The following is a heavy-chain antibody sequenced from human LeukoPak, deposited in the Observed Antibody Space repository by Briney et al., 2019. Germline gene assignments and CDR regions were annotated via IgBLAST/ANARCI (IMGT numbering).Heavy chain of an antibody. J-gene: IGHJ4*02. Sequence: ASVKVPCKTSGYTFTGYYIHWVRQAPGQGLEWMGWINPNTGGTNYAQKFQGGVTMTRDTSISTAYMDLGRLRSDDTAVYYCARGITAVDTVYWGQGTLVTVSS. CDR3: ARGITAVDTVY. D-gene: IGHD6-13*01. V-gene: IGHV1-2*02. CDR1: GYTFTGYY. CDR2: INPNTGGT.